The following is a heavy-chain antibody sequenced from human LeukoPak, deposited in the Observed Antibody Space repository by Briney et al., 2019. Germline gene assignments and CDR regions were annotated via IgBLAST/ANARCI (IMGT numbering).Heavy chain of an antibody. CDR2: INHRGST. V-gene: IGHV4-34*01. J-gene: IGHJ5*02. CDR1: GGSFSDYY. Sequence: KPSETLSLTCAVYGGSFSDYYWGWIRQPPGKGLEWVGEINHRGSTNYKPSLKSRVTISVDTSKNQFSPKRSAVSAPDTAVYCCARSPHYDFWSGPRCSCFDLWGQGTLVTVSS. D-gene: IGHD3-3*01. CDR3: ARSPHYDFWSGPRCSCFDL.